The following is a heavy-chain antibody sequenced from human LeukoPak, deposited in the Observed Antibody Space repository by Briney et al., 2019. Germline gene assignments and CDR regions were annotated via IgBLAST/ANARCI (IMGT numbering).Heavy chain of an antibody. Sequence: PGGSLRLSCAASGFTFDDYAMHWVRQAPGKGLQWVSLISVDGATTLYADSVKGRFTISRDNPKNSLYLQMRSLRAEDTAVYYCARGGQQLTLDCWGQGTLVTVSS. D-gene: IGHD6-13*01. V-gene: IGHV3-43*02. CDR3: ARGGQQLTLDC. CDR1: GFTFDDYA. CDR2: ISVDGATT. J-gene: IGHJ4*02.